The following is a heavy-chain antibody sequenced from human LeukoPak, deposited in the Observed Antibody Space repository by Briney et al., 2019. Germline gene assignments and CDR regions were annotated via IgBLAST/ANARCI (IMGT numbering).Heavy chain of an antibody. CDR1: GYTFTSYG. D-gene: IGHD4-17*01. Sequence: GASVKVSCKASGYTFTSYGINWVRQATGQGLEWMGWMNPNSGNTGYAQKFQGRVTMTRNTSISTAYMELSSLRSEDTAVYYCARSLVAIYGDYVWFDPWGQGTLVTVSS. V-gene: IGHV1-8*01. CDR3: ARSLVAIYGDYVWFDP. J-gene: IGHJ5*02. CDR2: MNPNSGNT.